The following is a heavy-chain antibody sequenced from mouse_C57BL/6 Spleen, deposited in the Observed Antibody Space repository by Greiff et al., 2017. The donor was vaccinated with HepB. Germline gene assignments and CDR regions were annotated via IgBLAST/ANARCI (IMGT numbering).Heavy chain of an antibody. J-gene: IGHJ3*01. CDR2: IYPGDGDT. D-gene: IGHD1-1*01. CDR3: ARGGTTVVPRFAY. V-gene: IGHV1-80*01. Sequence: QVQLKQSGAELVKPGASVKISCKASGYAFSSYWMNWVKQRPGKGLEWIGQIYPGDGDTNYNGKFKGKATLTADKSSSTAYMQLSSLTSEDSAVYFCARGGTTVVPRFAYWGQGTLVTVSA. CDR1: GYAFSSYW.